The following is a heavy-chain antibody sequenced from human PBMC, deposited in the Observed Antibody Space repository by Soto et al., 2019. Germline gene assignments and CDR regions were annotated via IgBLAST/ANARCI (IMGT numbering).Heavy chain of an antibody. J-gene: IGHJ3*02. CDR2: IYYSGST. D-gene: IGHD3-16*01. Sequence: SETLGVVCPLSAGSLSIYYWSWIRQPPGKGLEWIVYIYYSGSTNYNPSLKSRVTISVDTSKNQFSLKLSSVTAADTAVYYCSRSSMILHQNDAFDIWGQGTLVTSSS. CDR3: SRSSMILHQNDAFDI. V-gene: IGHV4-59*01. CDR1: AGSLSIYY.